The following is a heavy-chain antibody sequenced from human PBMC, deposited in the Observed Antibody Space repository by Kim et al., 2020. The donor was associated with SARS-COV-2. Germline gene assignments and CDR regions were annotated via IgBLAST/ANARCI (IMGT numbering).Heavy chain of an antibody. J-gene: IGHJ3*02. CDR2: VYFSGGT. CDR3: ARHRERGSFSAGAFDI. V-gene: IGHV4-39*01. D-gene: IGHD1-1*01. Sequence: SETLSLTCTVSGASITSTNFYGGWIRQPPGKGLEWIGDVYFSGGTYYNPSLTGRVTISVDTSKNQVSLRLNSVTAADSAVYYCARHRERGSFSAGAFDIWGQGTMVIVSS. CDR1: GASITSTNFY.